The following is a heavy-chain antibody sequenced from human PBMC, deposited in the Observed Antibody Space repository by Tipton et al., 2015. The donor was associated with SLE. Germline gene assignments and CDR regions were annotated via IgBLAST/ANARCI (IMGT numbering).Heavy chain of an antibody. CDR1: GGSVSSGSYY. D-gene: IGHD5-18*01. CDR3: ASSFPSPLNSYGQGTFDY. CDR2: INDSGNT. V-gene: IGHV4-61*01. Sequence: TLSLTCTVSGGSVSSGSYYWSWIRQPPGKALEWIGYINDSGNTNYNPSLKSLVTVSVDTSKNQFSLKLRSVTAADTAVYYCASSFPSPLNSYGQGTFDYWGQGTLVTVSS. J-gene: IGHJ4*02.